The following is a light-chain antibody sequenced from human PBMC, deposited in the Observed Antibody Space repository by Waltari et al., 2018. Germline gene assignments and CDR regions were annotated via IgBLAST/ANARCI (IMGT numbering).Light chain of an antibody. CDR1: QGINNY. J-gene: IGKJ1*01. V-gene: IGKV1-9*01. Sequence: IQLTQSPSSLSASLAAGVTVTCRASQGINNYLAWYQQKPGKAPKLLIYAASTLQSGVPSRFSGSGSGTDFTLTISSLQPEDFAFYYCQQLNSYPGTFGQGTKVEVK. CDR3: QQLNSYPGT. CDR2: AAS.